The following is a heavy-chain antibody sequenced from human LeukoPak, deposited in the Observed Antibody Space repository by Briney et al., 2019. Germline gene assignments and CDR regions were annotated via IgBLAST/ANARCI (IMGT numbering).Heavy chain of an antibody. V-gene: IGHV4-34*01. CDR3: ARAENGGPFSD. J-gene: IGHJ4*02. CDR2: INHSGST. D-gene: IGHD3-10*01. CDR1: GGSFSGYY. Sequence: PSETLSLTCAVYGGSFSGYYWSWIRQPPGKGLEWIGEINHSGSTNYNPSLKSRVTISVDTSKNQFSLKLSSVTAADTAVYYCARAENGGPFSDWGQGTLVTVSS.